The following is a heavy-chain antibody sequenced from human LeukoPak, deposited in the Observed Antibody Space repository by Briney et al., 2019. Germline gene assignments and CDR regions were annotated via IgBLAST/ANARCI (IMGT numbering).Heavy chain of an antibody. CDR2: IIPIFGTA. V-gene: IGHV1-69*05. Sequence: SVKVSCKASGGTFSTYAISWVRQAPGQGLEWMGGIIPIFGTANYAQKFQGRVTITRNTSISTAYMELSSLRSEDTAVYYCARWYSSSLDAFDTWGQGTMVTVSS. CDR3: ARWYSSSLDAFDT. J-gene: IGHJ3*02. CDR1: GGTFSTYA. D-gene: IGHD6-13*01.